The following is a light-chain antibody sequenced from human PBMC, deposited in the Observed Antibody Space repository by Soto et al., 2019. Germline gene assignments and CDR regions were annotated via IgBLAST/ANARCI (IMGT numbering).Light chain of an antibody. CDR1: SSDIGGYEF. CDR3: ASYAGYNNNLL. CDR2: EVN. J-gene: IGLJ2*01. V-gene: IGLV2-8*01. Sequence: QSALTQPPSASGSLGQSVTISCSGTSSDIGGYEFVSWYQQHPGKAPKVMIYEVNKRPSGVPDRFSGSKSGNTASLTVSGLQADDEGDYYCASYAGYNNNLLFGGGTQLTVL.